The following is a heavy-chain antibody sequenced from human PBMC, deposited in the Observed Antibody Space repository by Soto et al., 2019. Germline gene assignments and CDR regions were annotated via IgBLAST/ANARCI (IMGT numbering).Heavy chain of an antibody. Sequence: QVQLVESGGGVVQPGRSLRLSCAASGFTFSSYGMHWVRQAPGKGLEWVAVISYYGSNKYYADSVKGRFTISRDKSKNTLDLQMNSLRAEDTAVYFCAKDQDCSGGSCYSEGFDPWGQGTLVTVSS. CDR2: ISYYGSNK. D-gene: IGHD2-15*01. CDR1: GFTFSSYG. V-gene: IGHV3-30*18. J-gene: IGHJ5*02. CDR3: AKDQDCSGGSCYSEGFDP.